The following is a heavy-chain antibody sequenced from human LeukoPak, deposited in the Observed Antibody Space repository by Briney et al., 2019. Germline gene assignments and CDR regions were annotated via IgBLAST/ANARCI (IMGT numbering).Heavy chain of an antibody. CDR3: AGGNTWPGLSY. Sequence: GGSLRLSCAASGFTVSGNYMSWVRQAPGKGLEWVSVIYTAGSTYNADSVKGRFTISRDKSKNTLYLQMNTLRAEDTAVYFCAGGNTWPGLSYWGQGALLTVSS. D-gene: IGHD6-25*01. CDR1: GFTVSGNY. J-gene: IGHJ4*02. CDR2: IYTAGST. V-gene: IGHV3-53*01.